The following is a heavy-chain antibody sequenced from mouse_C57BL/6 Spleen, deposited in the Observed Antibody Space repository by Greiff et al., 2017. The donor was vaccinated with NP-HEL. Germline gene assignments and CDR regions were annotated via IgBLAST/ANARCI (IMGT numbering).Heavy chain of an antibody. CDR2: ISNLAYSI. CDR3: ARQYYGSRGWYFDV. J-gene: IGHJ1*03. CDR1: GFTFSDYG. V-gene: IGHV5-15*01. D-gene: IGHD1-1*01. Sequence: EVQLVESGGGLVQPGGSLKLSCAASGFTFSDYGMAWVRQAPRKGPEWVAFISNLAYSIYYADTVTGRFTISRENAKNTRYLEMSSLRSEDTAMYYCARQYYGSRGWYFDVWGTGTTVTVSS.